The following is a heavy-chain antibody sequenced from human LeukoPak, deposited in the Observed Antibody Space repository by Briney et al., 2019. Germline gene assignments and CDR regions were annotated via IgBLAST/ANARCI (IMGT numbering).Heavy chain of an antibody. V-gene: IGHV3-30-3*01. Sequence: PGGSLRLSCGASGFTFSSYAMHWVRQAPGKGLEWVVVVSYDGNYKYYLDSVKGRFTISRDNSKNTLNLQMNSLRPEDTALYYCATTNHCSGGSCSSWSPDSWGQGTLVIVSS. D-gene: IGHD2-15*01. CDR3: ATTNHCSGGSCSSWSPDS. CDR1: GFTFSSYA. CDR2: VSYDGNYK. J-gene: IGHJ4*02.